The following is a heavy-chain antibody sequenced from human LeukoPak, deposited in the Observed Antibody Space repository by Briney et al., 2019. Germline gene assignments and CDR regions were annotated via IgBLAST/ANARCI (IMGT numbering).Heavy chain of an antibody. CDR2: ISYTGST. CDR3: ARHRAYSSSSPFDY. CDR1: GGSISSLY. V-gene: IGHV4-59*08. J-gene: IGHJ4*02. D-gene: IGHD6-6*01. Sequence: KPSETLSLTCSVSGGSISSLYWSWIRQPPGKGLEWIGYISYTGSTNYNPSLKSRVTMFVDMSKNQFSLRLSSVTAADTAVYYCARHRAYSSSSPFDYWGQGTLVTVSS.